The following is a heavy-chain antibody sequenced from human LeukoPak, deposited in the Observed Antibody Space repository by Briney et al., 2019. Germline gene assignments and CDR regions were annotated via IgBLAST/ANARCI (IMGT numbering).Heavy chain of an antibody. Sequence: GRSLRLSCAASGFTFSSYGMHWVRQAPGKGLEWVAVISYDGSNKYYADSVKGRFTISRVNSKNTLYLQMNSLRAEDTAVYYCAKDEGIAVLYYYGMDVWGQGTTVTVSS. CDR1: GFTFSSYG. J-gene: IGHJ6*02. CDR2: ISYDGSNK. V-gene: IGHV3-30*18. D-gene: IGHD6-19*01. CDR3: AKDEGIAVLYYYGMDV.